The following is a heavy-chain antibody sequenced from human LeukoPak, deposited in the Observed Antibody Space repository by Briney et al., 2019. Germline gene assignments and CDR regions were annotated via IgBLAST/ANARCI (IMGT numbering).Heavy chain of an antibody. CDR3: ARGSSMKQQLVRAFDI. CDR1: GFTFSSYG. J-gene: IGHJ3*02. V-gene: IGHV3-30*03. CDR2: ISYDGSNK. D-gene: IGHD6-13*01. Sequence: GGSLRLSCAASGFTFSSYGMHWVRQAPGKGLEWVAVISYDGSNKYYADSVKGRFTISRDNSKNTLYLQMNSLRAEDTAVYYCARGSSMKQQLVRAFDIWGQGTMVTVSS.